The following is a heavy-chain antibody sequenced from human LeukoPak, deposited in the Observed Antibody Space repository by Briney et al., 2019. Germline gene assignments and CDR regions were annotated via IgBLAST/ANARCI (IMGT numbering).Heavy chain of an antibody. V-gene: IGHV4-39*07. D-gene: IGHD3-3*01. CDR2: IYHSGST. Sequence: PSETLSLTCTVSGGSISSSSYYWAWIRQPPGKGLEWFGRIYHSGSTYYNPSLKSRVTISVDTSKNQFSLKLSSVTAADTAVYYCARDSSARVLEWLLYRSYWFDPWGQGTLVTVSS. CDR3: ARDSSARVLEWLLYRSYWFDP. CDR1: GGSISSSSYY. J-gene: IGHJ5*02.